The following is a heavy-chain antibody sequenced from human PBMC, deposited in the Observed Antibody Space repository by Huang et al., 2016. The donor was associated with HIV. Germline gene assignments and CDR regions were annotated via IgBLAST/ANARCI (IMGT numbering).Heavy chain of an antibody. CDR2: ISASSGET. CDR3: ARDPKYHRIGYYRQRRGIDI. V-gene: IGHV1-18*01. J-gene: IGHJ3*02. Sequence: QIQLMQSGPELKQPGASVKVSFKASGYTFTSYGLTWGSQAPGQGPEWMGWISASSGETEDAQKYQGRVTLTTDTSTNIAYMELRSLRSDDTAKYYCARDPKYHRIGYYRQRRGIDIWGQGTMVIVSS. D-gene: IGHD3-22*01. CDR1: GYTFTSYG.